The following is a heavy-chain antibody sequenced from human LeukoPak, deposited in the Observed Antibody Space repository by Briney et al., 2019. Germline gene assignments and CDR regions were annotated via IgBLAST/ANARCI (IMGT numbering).Heavy chain of an antibody. J-gene: IGHJ4*02. CDR1: GGSISSSSYY. D-gene: IGHD3-9*01. CDR3: ARGGDILIGYYLIGGLFDY. Sequence: PSETLSLTCTVSGGSISSSSYYWGWIRQPPGKGLEWIGYIYYSGSTNYNPSLKSRVTISVDTSKNQFSLKLSSVTAADTAVYYCARGGDILIGYYLIGGLFDYWGQGTLVTVSS. V-gene: IGHV4-61*05. CDR2: IYYSGST.